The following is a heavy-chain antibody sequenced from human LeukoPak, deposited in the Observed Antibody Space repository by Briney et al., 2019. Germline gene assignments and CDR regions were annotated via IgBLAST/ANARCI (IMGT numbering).Heavy chain of an antibody. V-gene: IGHV3-23*01. Sequence: PGGSLRLSCAASGFTFSSYSMNWVRQAPGKGLEWVSAISGSGGSTYYADSVKGRFTISRDNSKNTLYLQMNSLRAEDTAVYYCAKVISVAGAFDIWGQGTMVTVSS. J-gene: IGHJ3*02. CDR1: GFTFSSYS. CDR2: ISGSGGST. CDR3: AKVISVAGAFDI. D-gene: IGHD6-19*01.